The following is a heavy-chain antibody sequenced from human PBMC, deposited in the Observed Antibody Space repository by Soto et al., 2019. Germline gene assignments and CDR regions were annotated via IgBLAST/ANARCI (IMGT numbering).Heavy chain of an antibody. CDR2: IFYSGRS. J-gene: IGHJ4*02. CDR3: ARDRWGHGLDY. CDR1: GVSISSDGYY. V-gene: IGHV4-31*03. D-gene: IGHD7-27*01. Sequence: SETLSLTCTVSGVSISSDGYYWMWVRQFPGKGLEWIGFIFYSGRSYYNQSLKNRITMSTDTSKNQFSLKLTSVTAADTAVYYCARDRWGHGLDYWGQGILVTVSS.